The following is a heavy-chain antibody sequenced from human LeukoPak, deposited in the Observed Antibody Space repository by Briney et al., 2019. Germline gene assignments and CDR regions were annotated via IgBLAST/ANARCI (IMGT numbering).Heavy chain of an antibody. CDR1: GFTLSTYW. Sequence: GGSLRLSCAASGFTLSTYWMSWVRQAPGKGLEWVANIKQDGSRKYYVDSVKGRFTISRDNSKNTLYLQMNSLRAEDTAVYYCAKAHTWKSFSGEYYFDYWGQGTLVTVSS. CDR3: AKAHTWKSFSGEYYFDY. V-gene: IGHV3-7*03. J-gene: IGHJ4*02. CDR2: IKQDGSRK. D-gene: IGHD3-10*01.